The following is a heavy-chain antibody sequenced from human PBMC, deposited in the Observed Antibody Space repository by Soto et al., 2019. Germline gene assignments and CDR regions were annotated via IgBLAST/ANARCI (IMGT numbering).Heavy chain of an antibody. CDR2: ISNDGSNK. Sequence: QVQLVESGGGLVQPGRSLRLSCAASGFTFSTYGMHWVRQAPGKGLEWVAVISNDGSNKYYADSVKGRFSISRDNSKNTLYLQMNSLRPEDKAVYYCAKDSYYGSGIPDYWGQGTLVTVSS. CDR1: GFTFSTYG. J-gene: IGHJ4*02. D-gene: IGHD3-10*01. V-gene: IGHV3-30*18. CDR3: AKDSYYGSGIPDY.